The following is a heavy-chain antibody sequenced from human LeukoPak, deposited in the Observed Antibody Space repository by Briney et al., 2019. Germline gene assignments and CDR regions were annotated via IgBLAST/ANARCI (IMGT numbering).Heavy chain of an antibody. CDR3: ASSVVVSPAAPYSWFDS. CDR1: GFIFSHYG. V-gene: IGHV3-7*03. J-gene: IGHJ5*01. CDR2: ISPGGSGK. Sequence: GGSLRLPCTASGFIFSHYGMHWVRQAPGKGLEWVANISPGGSGKYYVASVKGRFTISRDNAKNSLYLQMSTLRVEDTAVYYCASSVVVSPAAPYSWFDSWGQGIQVTVSS. D-gene: IGHD2-2*01.